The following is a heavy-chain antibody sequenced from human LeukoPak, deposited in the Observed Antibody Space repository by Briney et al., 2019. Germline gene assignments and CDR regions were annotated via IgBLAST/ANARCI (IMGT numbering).Heavy chain of an antibody. CDR2: INSDGSTT. D-gene: IGHD3-22*01. J-gene: IGHJ4*02. V-gene: IGHV3-74*01. CDR1: GFTFSSYW. CDR3: AKVWGYYDSSGSWYFDY. Sequence: PGGSLRLSCAASGFTFSSYWMHWVRQVPGKGLVWVARINSDGSTTSYADSVKGRFTISRDNAKNTLYLQMNSLRVEDTAVYYCAKVWGYYDSSGSWYFDYWGQGTLVTVSS.